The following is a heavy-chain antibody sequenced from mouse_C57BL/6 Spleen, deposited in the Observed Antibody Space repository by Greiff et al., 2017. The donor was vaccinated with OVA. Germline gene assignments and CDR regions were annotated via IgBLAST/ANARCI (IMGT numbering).Heavy chain of an antibody. CDR3: ARYDDSSSAGFAY. CDR1: GYAFSSYW. V-gene: IGHV1-80*01. D-gene: IGHD1-1*01. CDR2: IYPGDGDT. Sequence: QVQLQQSGAELVKPGASVKISCKASGYAFSSYWMNWVKQRPGKGLEWIGEIYPGDGDTNYNGKFKGKATLTADKSSSTAYMQLSSLTSEDSAVYFGARYDDSSSAGFAYWGKGTLVTVSA. J-gene: IGHJ3*01.